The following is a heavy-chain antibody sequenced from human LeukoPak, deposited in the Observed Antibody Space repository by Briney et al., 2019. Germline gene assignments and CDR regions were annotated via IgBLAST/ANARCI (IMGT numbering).Heavy chain of an antibody. CDR2: ISFDGNNI. Sequence: GGSLRLSCAGSGFTFNMYGMHWVRQAPGKGLEWMAVISFDGNNIYYADSVKGRFTISRDNSKNTLFLQMNSLRLEDTAVYYCARDRIVATIPRLGYFDYWGQGTLVTVSS. V-gene: IGHV3-30*03. CDR3: ARDRIVATIPRLGYFDY. CDR1: GFTFNMYG. D-gene: IGHD5-12*01. J-gene: IGHJ4*02.